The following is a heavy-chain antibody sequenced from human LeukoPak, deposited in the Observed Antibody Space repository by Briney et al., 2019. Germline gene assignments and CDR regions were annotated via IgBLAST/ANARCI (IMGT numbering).Heavy chain of an antibody. Sequence: QPGRSLRLSCAASGFTFSSYAMHWVRQAPGKGLEWVAVISYDGSNKYYADSVKGRFTISRDNSKNTLYLQMNSLRAEDTAVYYCARDRRGSFDYWGQETLVTVSS. V-gene: IGHV3-30-3*01. D-gene: IGHD1-26*01. CDR3: ARDRRGSFDY. CDR2: ISYDGSNK. J-gene: IGHJ4*02. CDR1: GFTFSSYA.